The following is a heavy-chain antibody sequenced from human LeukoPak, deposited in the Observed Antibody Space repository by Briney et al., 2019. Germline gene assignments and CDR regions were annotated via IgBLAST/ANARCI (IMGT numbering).Heavy chain of an antibody. J-gene: IGHJ4*02. V-gene: IGHV4-4*09. Sequence: SGTLSLTCTVSGGSISSYYWSWIRQPPGKGLEWIGYIYTSGSTNYNPSLKSRVTISVDTSKNQFSLKLSSVTAADTAVYYCARQKGDDFWSGHYFPFDYWGQGTLVTVSS. CDR2: IYTSGST. D-gene: IGHD3-3*01. CDR1: GGSISSYY. CDR3: ARQKGDDFWSGHYFPFDY.